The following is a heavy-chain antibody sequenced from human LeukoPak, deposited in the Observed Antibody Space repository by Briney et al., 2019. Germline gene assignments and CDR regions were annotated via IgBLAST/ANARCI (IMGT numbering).Heavy chain of an antibody. J-gene: IGHJ5*02. CDR3: ARDNYAGANWFDP. Sequence: GASVKVSCKASGGTFSSYAISWVRQAPGQGLEWMGGIIPIFGTANYAQKFQGRVTITTDESTSTAYMELSSLRSEDTAVYYCARDNYAGANWFDPWGQGTLVNVSS. V-gene: IGHV1-69*05. CDR2: IIPIFGTA. D-gene: IGHD1-7*01. CDR1: GGTFSSYA.